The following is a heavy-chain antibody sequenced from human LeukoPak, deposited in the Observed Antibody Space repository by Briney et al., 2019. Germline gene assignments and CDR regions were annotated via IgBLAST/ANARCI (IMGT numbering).Heavy chain of an antibody. CDR2: ISGTSRTI. CDR3: AKGDTTWELPHDY. CDR1: GFTFNKYS. J-gene: IGHJ4*02. Sequence: GGSLRLSCVASGFTFNKYSMNWVRQAPGKGLQWLSYISGTSRTIYYADSVKGRFAISRDNARNSLYLQMSSLRVEDTAVYYCAKGDTTWELPHDYWGQGTLVTVSS. V-gene: IGHV3-48*01. D-gene: IGHD1-26*01.